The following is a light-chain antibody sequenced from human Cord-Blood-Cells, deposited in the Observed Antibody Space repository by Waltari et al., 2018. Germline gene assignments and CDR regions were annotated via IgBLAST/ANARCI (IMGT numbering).Light chain of an antibody. Sequence: DIQMTHYPSTLSASVGDSVTITCRDSQSISSWLAWYQQKPGKAPKLLIYKASSLESGVPSRFSGSGSGTEFTLTISSLQPDDFATYYCQQYNSYSWTFGQGTKVEIK. CDR2: KAS. V-gene: IGKV1-5*03. CDR1: QSISSW. CDR3: QQYNSYSWT. J-gene: IGKJ1*01.